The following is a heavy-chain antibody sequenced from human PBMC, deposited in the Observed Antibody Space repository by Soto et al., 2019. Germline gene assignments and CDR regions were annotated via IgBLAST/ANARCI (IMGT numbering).Heavy chain of an antibody. CDR1: GXXFTSYA. Sequence: QVPLVQSGAEVKKXXAXVKVSCKASGXXFTSYAXXXXXQAPXQRLEXMGWINAGNGNTKYSQKFQGRVTITRDTSASTAYMELSSLRSEDTAVYYCARGPNYYDSSGYYSPLRYWGQGTLVTVSS. CDR3: ARGPNYYDSSGYYSPLRY. CDR2: INAGNGNT. D-gene: IGHD3-22*01. J-gene: IGHJ4*02. V-gene: IGHV1-3*01.